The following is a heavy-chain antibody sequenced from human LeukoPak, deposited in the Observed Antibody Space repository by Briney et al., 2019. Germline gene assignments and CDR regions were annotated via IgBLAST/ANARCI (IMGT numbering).Heavy chain of an antibody. V-gene: IGHV3-48*01. CDR3: ARDSPFPSGSYLRGDAFDI. CDR1: GFTFSSYS. D-gene: IGHD1-26*01. CDR2: ISSSSSTI. Sequence: PGGSLRLSCAASGFTFSSYSMNWVRQAPGGGLEGVSYISSSSSTIYYADSVKGRFTISRDNAKNSLYLQMNSLRAEDTAVYYCARDSPFPSGSYLRGDAFDIWGQGTMVTISS. J-gene: IGHJ3*02.